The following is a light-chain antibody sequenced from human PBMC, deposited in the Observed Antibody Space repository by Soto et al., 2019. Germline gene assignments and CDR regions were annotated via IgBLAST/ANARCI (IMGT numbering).Light chain of an antibody. CDR2: DVT. J-gene: IGLJ1*01. CDR3: CSYAGTPRYV. V-gene: IGLV2-11*01. Sequence: QSALTQPCSVSGSPGQSVTISCTGTSGDVGYYNYVSWYQQHPGKAPKVMIYDVTERPSGVPDRFSGSKSGNTASLTISGLQAEDEADYYCCSYAGTPRYVLGTGTKLTVL. CDR1: SGDVGYYNY.